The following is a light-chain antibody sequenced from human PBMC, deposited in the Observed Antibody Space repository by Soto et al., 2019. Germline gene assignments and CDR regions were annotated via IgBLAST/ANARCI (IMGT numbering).Light chain of an antibody. Sequence: DIQMTQFPSSLSASVGDRVTITCRASQSISTYLNWYQHKPGKAPKLLIYAASSLRSGAPSRFSGSGSGTDFTLTISSLQPEDVATYYCQHSYDTPRTFGQGTKVDIK. V-gene: IGKV1-39*01. CDR3: QHSYDTPRT. CDR2: AAS. J-gene: IGKJ1*01. CDR1: QSISTY.